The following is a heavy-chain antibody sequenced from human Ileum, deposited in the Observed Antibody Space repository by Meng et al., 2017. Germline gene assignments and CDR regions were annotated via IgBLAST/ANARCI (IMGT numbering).Heavy chain of an antibody. CDR1: GDSISSRDW. CDR2: ISQESGRT. J-gene: IGHJ4*02. V-gene: IGHV4-4*02. D-gene: IGHD2-21*01. CDR3: VRNEGYSLGD. Sequence: QVQLQESGPGLVKPSGTLPLTCAVSGDSISSRDWWSWVRQPPGKGLEWIGEISQESGRTNYNPSLKSRVTISLDKSKNQFSLNLNSVTAADTAVDYCVRNEGYSLGDWGQGTLVTVSS.